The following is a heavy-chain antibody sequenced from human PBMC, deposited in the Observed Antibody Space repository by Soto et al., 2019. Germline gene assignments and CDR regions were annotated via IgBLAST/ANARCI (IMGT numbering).Heavy chain of an antibody. CDR1: GGTFSSYA. J-gene: IGHJ6*02. V-gene: IGHV1-69*13. Sequence: RASVKVSCKASGGTFSSYAISWVRQAPGQGFEWMGGIIPIFGTANYAQKFQGRVTITADESTSTAYMELSSLRSEDTAVYYCARDPASIAAPYYYGMDVWGQGTTVTVSS. CDR2: IIPIFGTA. CDR3: ARDPASIAAPYYYGMDV. D-gene: IGHD6-6*01.